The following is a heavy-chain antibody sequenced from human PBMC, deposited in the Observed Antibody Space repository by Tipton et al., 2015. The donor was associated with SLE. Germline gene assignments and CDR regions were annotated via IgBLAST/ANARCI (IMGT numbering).Heavy chain of an antibody. J-gene: IGHJ6*02. D-gene: IGHD2-15*01. V-gene: IGHV3-30*03. Sequence: SLRLSCAASGFTVSSNYMSWVRQAPGKGLEWAAVISYDGSNKYYADSVKGRFTISRDNSKNTLYLQMNSLRAEDTAVYYCAGRIGGYYGMDVWGQGTTVTVSS. CDR3: AGRIGGYYGMDV. CDR2: ISYDGSNK. CDR1: GFTVSSNY.